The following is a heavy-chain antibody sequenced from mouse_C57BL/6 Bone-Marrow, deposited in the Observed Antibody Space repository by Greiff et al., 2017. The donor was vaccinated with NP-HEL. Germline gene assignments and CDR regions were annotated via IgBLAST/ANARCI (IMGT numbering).Heavy chain of an antibody. J-gene: IGHJ4*01. D-gene: IGHD4-1*01. CDR2: TDPNSGGT. Sequence: VQLQQSGAELVKPGASVKLSCKASGYTFTSYWMHWVKQRPGRGLEWIGRTDPNSGGTKYNEKFKSKATLTVDKPSSTAYMQLSSLTSEDSAVYYCARLGPYYAMDYWGQGTSVTVSS. CDR3: ARLGPYYAMDY. CDR1: GYTFTSYW. V-gene: IGHV1-72*01.